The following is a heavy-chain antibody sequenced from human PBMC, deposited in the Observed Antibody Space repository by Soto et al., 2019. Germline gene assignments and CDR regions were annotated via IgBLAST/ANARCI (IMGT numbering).Heavy chain of an antibody. CDR1: GFTFTSYG. Sequence: HPGGSLRLSCAASGFTFTSYGMSWVRQAPGKGLEWVSSISGSGGSTYYADSVKGRFTISRDNSKNTLYLQMNSLRAEDTAVYYCAREKGVVVVAATPSPLYYYYYMDVWGKGTTVTVSS. CDR3: AREKGVVVVAATPSPLYYYYYMDV. J-gene: IGHJ6*03. CDR2: ISGSGGST. V-gene: IGHV3-23*01. D-gene: IGHD2-15*01.